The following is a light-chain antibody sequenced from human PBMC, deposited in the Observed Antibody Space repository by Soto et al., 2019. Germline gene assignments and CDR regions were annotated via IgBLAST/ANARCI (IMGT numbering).Light chain of an antibody. J-gene: IGLJ3*02. CDR1: SSNVAINP. CDR3: ASWDDNLNGGV. CDR2: ETD. V-gene: IGLV1-44*01. Sequence: QSVLTQPPSVSGTPGQRVTISCSGSSSNVAINPVNWYQHLPGAAPRLLIYETDRRSSGVPDRFSASKSGTSASLAISGLTSEDEADYYCASWDDNLNGGVFGGGTKLTVL.